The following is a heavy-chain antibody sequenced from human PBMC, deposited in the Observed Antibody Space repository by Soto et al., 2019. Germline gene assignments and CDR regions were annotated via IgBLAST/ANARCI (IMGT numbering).Heavy chain of an antibody. V-gene: IGHV3-23*01. CDR3: AKDYGSSPYYFDY. J-gene: IGHJ4*02. CDR1: GFTFSSYA. D-gene: IGHD6-6*01. Sequence: TGGSLRLSCAASGFTFSSYAMSWVRQAPGKGLEWVSAISGSGGSTYYADSVKGRFTISRDNSKNTLYLQMNSLRAEDTAVYYCAKDYGSSPYYFDYWGQGTLVTVSS. CDR2: ISGSGGST.